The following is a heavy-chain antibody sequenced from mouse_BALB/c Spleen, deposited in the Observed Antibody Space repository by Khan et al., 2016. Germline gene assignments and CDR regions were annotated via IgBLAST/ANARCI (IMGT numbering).Heavy chain of an antibody. Sequence: EVKLLESGPGLVKPSQSLSLTCTVTGYSITSGYGWNWIRQFPGNKLEWMGYISYSGSTNYNPSLKSLISITRDTSKNQFFLQLNSVTTEDTATXYCARTARIKYWGQGTTLTVSS. V-gene: IGHV3-2*02. CDR2: ISYSGST. J-gene: IGHJ2*01. CDR3: ARTARIKY. CDR1: GYSITSGYG. D-gene: IGHD1-2*01.